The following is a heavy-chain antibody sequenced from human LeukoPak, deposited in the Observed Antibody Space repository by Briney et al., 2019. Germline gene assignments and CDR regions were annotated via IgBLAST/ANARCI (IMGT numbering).Heavy chain of an antibody. J-gene: IGHJ4*02. CDR1: GFTFSDYD. V-gene: IGHV3-13*01. CDR2: IGTAGDT. Sequence: GGSLRLSCAASGFTFSDYDMHWVRQATGKGLEWVSAIGTAGDTYYTGSVKGRFTISRENAKNSLYLQMNSLRAGDTAVYYCARVAKERVAGVYYFDYWGREPWSPSPQ. CDR3: ARVAKERVAGVYYFDY. D-gene: IGHD1-1*01.